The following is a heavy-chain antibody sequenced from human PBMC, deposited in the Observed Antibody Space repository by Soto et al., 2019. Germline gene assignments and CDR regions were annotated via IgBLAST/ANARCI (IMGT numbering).Heavy chain of an antibody. Sequence: GGSLTLSCAASGFTFSSYSMNWVRQAPGKGLEWVSYISSSSSTIYYADSVKGRFTISRDNAKNSLYLQMNSLRDEDTAVYYCARESATPITMIVVSPADAFDIWGQGTMVTVSS. CDR3: ARESATPITMIVVSPADAFDI. J-gene: IGHJ3*02. V-gene: IGHV3-48*02. CDR2: ISSSSSTI. D-gene: IGHD3-22*01. CDR1: GFTFSSYS.